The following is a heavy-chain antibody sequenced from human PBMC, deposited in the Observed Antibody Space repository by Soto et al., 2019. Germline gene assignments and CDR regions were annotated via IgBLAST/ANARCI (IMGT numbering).Heavy chain of an antibody. D-gene: IGHD6-13*01. Sequence: SETLSLTCFVSGASISSFNWNWVRQPAGKGPEWVGRLNIAGTINYNPSLKSRITMSMDTSKNQISLHLRSVTAADTAIYYCARDRGEYTSSWFWYFSHWGHGTLVTVCS. J-gene: IGHJ2*01. CDR3: ARDRGEYTSSWFWYFSH. CDR1: GASISSFN. CDR2: LNIAGTI. V-gene: IGHV4-4*07.